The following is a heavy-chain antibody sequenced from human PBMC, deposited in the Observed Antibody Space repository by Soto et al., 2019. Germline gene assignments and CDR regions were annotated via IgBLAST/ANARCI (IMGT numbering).Heavy chain of an antibody. CDR3: GRSGGSSSWYPVGGGYYFDY. J-gene: IGHJ4*02. Sequence: PGGSLRLSCAASGFTFSSYWMSWVRQAPGKGLEWVANIKQDGSEKYYVDSVKGRFTISRDNAKNSLYLQMNSLRAEDTAVYYWGRSGGSSSWYPVGGGYYFDYWGQGTLVTVSS. V-gene: IGHV3-7*01. CDR2: IKQDGSEK. CDR1: GFTFSSYW. D-gene: IGHD6-13*01.